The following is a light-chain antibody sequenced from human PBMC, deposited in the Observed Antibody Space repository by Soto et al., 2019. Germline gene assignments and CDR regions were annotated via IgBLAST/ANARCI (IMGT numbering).Light chain of an antibody. J-gene: IGKJ4*01. V-gene: IGKV1-39*01. CDR1: QSISSH. CDR2: AAS. Sequence: QMTQSPSSLSASVGDRVTITCRASQSISSHLNWYQQKVGQTPRLLIYAASTLQSEVPPRFSGSGSGTEFTLTISGLQREDFATYYCQQSHSAPLTFGGGTKIQI. CDR3: QQSHSAPLT.